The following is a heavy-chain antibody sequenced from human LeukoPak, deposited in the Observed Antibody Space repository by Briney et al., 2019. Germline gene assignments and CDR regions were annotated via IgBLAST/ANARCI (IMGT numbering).Heavy chain of an antibody. Sequence: GGSLRLSCAASGFSFGDYAMHWVRHAPGKGLESLAFIQTDGREKKKDGSKEYYADPVKGRFSISRDNSENTLYLQMNSLRTEDTAVYYCAKGDYWGQGTLVTVSS. CDR1: GFSFGDYA. V-gene: IGHV3-30*02. J-gene: IGHJ4*02. CDR2: IQTDGREKKKDGSKE. CDR3: AKGDY.